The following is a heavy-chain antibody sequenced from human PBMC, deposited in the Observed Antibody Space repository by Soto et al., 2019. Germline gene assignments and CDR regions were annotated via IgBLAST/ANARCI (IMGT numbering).Heavy chain of an antibody. V-gene: IGHV3-15*01. CDR3: TTDVGLTYYYGSSGYEGY. CDR1: GFTFSNAW. Sequence: GGSLRLSCAASGFTFSNAWMSWVRQAPGKGLEWVGRIKSKTDGGTTDYAAPVKGRFTISRDDSKNTLYLQMNSLKTEDTAVYYCTTDVGLTYYYGSSGYEGYWGQGTLVTVSS. D-gene: IGHD3-22*01. CDR2: IKSKTDGGTT. J-gene: IGHJ4*02.